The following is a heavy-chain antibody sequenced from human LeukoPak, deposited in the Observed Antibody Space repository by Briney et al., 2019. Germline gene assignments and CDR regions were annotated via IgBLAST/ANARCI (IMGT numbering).Heavy chain of an antibody. Sequence: SETLSLTCAVSGAFIDTTSYYCAWLRQPPGKGLEWIGSIYYSGDTHYRPSLKSRLTISADTSKNQFSLKLSSVTAAETAVYYCAIDYGDYPDYWGQGTLVTVSS. CDR1: GAFIDTTSYY. CDR3: AIDYGDYPDY. V-gene: IGHV4-39*01. J-gene: IGHJ4*02. D-gene: IGHD4-17*01. CDR2: IYYSGDT.